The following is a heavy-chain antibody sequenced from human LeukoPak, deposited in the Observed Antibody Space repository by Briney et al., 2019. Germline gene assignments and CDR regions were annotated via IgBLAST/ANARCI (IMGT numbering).Heavy chain of an antibody. J-gene: IGHJ5*02. CDR3: AKYTLGAAGRWFDP. CDR2: ISGSGGST. CDR1: GFTFSSYA. V-gene: IGHV3-23*01. Sequence: SGGSLRLSCAASGFTFSSYATSWVRQAPGKGLEWVSTISGSGGSTYYADSVKGRFTISRDNSKNTLYLQMNSLRAEDTAVYYCAKYTLGAAGRWFDPWGQGTLVTVSS. D-gene: IGHD6-13*01.